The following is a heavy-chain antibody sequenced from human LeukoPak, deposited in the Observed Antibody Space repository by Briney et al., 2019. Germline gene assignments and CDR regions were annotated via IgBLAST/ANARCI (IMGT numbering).Heavy chain of an antibody. V-gene: IGHV4-59*01. Sequence: SETLSLTCTVSGGSISSYYWSWIRQPPGKGLEWIGYIYYSGSTNYNPSLKSRVTISVDTSKNQFSLKLGSVTAADTAVYYCASLRGYYYYYYMDVWGKGTTVTVSS. CDR3: ASLRGYYYYYYMDV. CDR1: GGSISSYY. D-gene: IGHD3-10*01. J-gene: IGHJ6*03. CDR2: IYYSGST.